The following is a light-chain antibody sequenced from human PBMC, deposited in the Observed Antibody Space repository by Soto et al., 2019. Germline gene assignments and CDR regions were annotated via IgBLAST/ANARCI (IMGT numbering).Light chain of an antibody. CDR1: QNVYIY. CDR3: QQYNTWPFT. CDR2: SAS. V-gene: IGKV3D-15*01. Sequence: EIVLTQSPATLSVSPGESATLSCRASQNVYIYLVWYQQKPGQAPKVLMFSASARETGIPARFSGGGSETEFTLTISSLQPEDSAVYYCQQYNTWPFTFGPGTKVAIK. J-gene: IGKJ3*01.